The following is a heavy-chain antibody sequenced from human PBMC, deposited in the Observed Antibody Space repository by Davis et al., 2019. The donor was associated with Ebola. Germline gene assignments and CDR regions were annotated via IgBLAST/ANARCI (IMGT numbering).Heavy chain of an antibody. J-gene: IGHJ5*02. D-gene: IGHD2-15*01. CDR3: ARRVGYCSGGSCYFGWFDP. CDR1: VYTFLIFG. Sequence: ASVPVSCKASVYTFLIFGTSWVRQAPGQGLEWMGWISSYNGNTNYAQKLQGRVTMTTDTSTSTAYMELRSLRSDDTAVYYCARRVGYCSGGSCYFGWFDPWGQGTLVTVSS. V-gene: IGHV1-18*04. CDR2: ISSYNGNT.